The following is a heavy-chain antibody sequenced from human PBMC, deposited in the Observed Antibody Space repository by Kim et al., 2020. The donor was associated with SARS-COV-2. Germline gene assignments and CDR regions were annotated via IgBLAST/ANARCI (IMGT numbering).Heavy chain of an antibody. D-gene: IGHD3-22*01. V-gene: IGHV4-39*01. Sequence: PSLKGRVTISVDTSKNQFSLKLSSVTAADTAVYYCASDYYDSSGYPKFDYWGQGTLVTVSS. CDR3: ASDYYDSSGYPKFDY. J-gene: IGHJ4*02.